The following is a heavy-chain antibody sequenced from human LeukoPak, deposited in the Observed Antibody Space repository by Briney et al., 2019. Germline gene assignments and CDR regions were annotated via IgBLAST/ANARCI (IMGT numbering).Heavy chain of an antibody. CDR1: GGSFSGYY. Sequence: SETLSLTCAVYGGSFSGYYWSWIRQPPGKGLEWIGEINHSGSTNYNPSLKSRVTISVDTSKNQFSLKLSSVTAADTAVYHCARGSGDTAMPHGFDYWGQGTLVTVSS. CDR2: INHSGST. D-gene: IGHD5-18*01. V-gene: IGHV4-34*01. J-gene: IGHJ4*02. CDR3: ARGSGDTAMPHGFDY.